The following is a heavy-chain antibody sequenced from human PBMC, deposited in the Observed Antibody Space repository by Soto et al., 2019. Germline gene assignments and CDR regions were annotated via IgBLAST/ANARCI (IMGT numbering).Heavy chain of an antibody. CDR2: VYRTGAT. D-gene: IGHD2-2*01. J-gene: IGHJ6*02. CDR1: GDSISSGGFP. CDR3: ARDSYAMSSFALDV. Sequence: QLQLQESGSGLVETAQTLSLTCIVSGDSISSGGFPWTWIRQSTGKGLEWIGYVYRTGATSYNPSLESRASISVGTSRNQFSLKLMSVTPADSAVYFCARDSYAMSSFALDVWGRGTAVTVSS. V-gene: IGHV4-30-2*06.